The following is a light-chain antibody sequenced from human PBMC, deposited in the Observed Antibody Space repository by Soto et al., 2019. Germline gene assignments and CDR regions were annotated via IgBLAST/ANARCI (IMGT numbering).Light chain of an antibody. CDR2: DVI. CDR3: SSYTTGSTLVV. V-gene: IGLV2-14*01. J-gene: IGLJ2*01. Sequence: QSALTQPASVSGSPGQSIPISCTGTSSDVGGYNYVSWYQQHPGKAPKLMIYDVINRPSGVSNRFSGSKSDNTASLTISGRQTEDEADYYCSSYTTGSTLVVFGGGTKLTVL. CDR1: SSDVGGYNY.